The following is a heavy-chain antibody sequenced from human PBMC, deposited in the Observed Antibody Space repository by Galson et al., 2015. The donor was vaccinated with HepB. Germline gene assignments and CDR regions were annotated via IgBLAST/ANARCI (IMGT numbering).Heavy chain of an antibody. CDR2: ISGSGGST. V-gene: IGHV3-23*01. J-gene: IGHJ4*02. CDR3: AKDSKVRGVTFLGPRTEY. Sequence: SLRLSCAASGFTFSSYAMSWVRQAPGKGLEWVSAISGSGGSTYYADSVKGRFTISRDNSKNTLYLQMNSLRAEDTAVYYCAKDSKVRGVTFLGPRTEYWGQGTLVTVSS. CDR1: GFTFSSYA. D-gene: IGHD3-10*01.